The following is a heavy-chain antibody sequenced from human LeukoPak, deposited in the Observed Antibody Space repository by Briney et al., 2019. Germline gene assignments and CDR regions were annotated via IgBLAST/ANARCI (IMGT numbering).Heavy chain of an antibody. CDR2: IYSDGST. J-gene: IGHJ4*02. V-gene: IGHV3-53*01. Sequence: GSLRLSCAASGFTVSSNYMSWVRQAPGKGLEWVSVIYSDGSTYYADSVKGRFTISRDNSKNTLYLQMNSLRAEDTAVYYCANSGSYYSPFDYWGQGTLVTVSS. CDR1: GFTVSSNY. CDR3: ANSGSYYSPFDY. D-gene: IGHD1-26*01.